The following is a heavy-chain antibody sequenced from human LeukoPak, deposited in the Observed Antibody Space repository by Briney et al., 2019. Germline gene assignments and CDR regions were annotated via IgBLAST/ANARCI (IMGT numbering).Heavy chain of an antibody. CDR3: ARGRRDYNYEDYFDY. CDR1: GGSISSYY. Sequence: SETLSLTCTVFGGSISSYYWSWIRQPAGKGLEWIGRIYTSGSTNYNPSLKSRVTMSVDTSKNQFSLKLSSVTAADTAVYYCARGRRDYNYEDYFDYWGQGTLVTVSS. D-gene: IGHD1-20*01. J-gene: IGHJ4*02. CDR2: IYTSGST. V-gene: IGHV4-4*07.